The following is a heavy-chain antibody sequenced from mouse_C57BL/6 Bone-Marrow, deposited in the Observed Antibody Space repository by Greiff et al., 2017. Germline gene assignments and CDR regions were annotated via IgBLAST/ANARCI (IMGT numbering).Heavy chain of an antibody. CDR1: GYTFTSYW. J-gene: IGHJ3*01. V-gene: IGHV1-64*01. CDR3: AKKARWLRGFAY. D-gene: IGHD2-2*01. CDR2: IHPNSGST. Sequence: QVQLQQPGAELVKPGASVKLSCKASGYTFTSYWMHWVKQRPGQGLEWIGMIHPNSGSTNYNEKFKSKATLTVDKSSSTAYMQLSSLTSEDSAVYYCAKKARWLRGFAYWGQGTLVTGSA.